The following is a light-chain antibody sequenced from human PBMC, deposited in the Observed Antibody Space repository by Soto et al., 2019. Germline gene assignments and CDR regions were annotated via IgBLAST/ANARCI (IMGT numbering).Light chain of an antibody. CDR2: EVS. J-gene: IGLJ2*01. V-gene: IGLV2-14*01. Sequence: QSALTQPASVSGSPGQSITISCTGTSSGVGAYNYVSWYQQHPGKAPKLMIYEVSNRPSGVSNRFSGSKSGNTASLTISGLQAEDEADYYCISYTRNSTLVFGGGTKLTVL. CDR1: SSGVGAYNY. CDR3: ISYTRNSTLV.